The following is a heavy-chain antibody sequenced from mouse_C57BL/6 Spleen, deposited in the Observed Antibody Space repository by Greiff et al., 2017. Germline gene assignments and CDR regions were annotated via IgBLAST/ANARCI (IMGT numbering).Heavy chain of an antibody. CDR1: GFTFSDYG. CDR3: AGSRALDY. J-gene: IGHJ2*01. Sequence: EVKVEESGGGLVKPGGSLKLSCAASGFTFSDYGMHWVRQAPEKGLEWVAYISSGSSTIYYADTVKGRFTISRDNAKNTLFLQMTSLGSEDTAMYYWAGSRALDYWGQGTTLTVCS. V-gene: IGHV5-17*01. CDR2: ISSGSSTI.